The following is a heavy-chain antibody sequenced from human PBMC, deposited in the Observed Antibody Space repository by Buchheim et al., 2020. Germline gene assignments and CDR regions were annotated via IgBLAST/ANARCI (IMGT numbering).Heavy chain of an antibody. V-gene: IGHV3-74*01. Sequence: EVQLVESGGGLVQPGGSLRLSCAASGFTFSRYWMHWVRQAPGKGLMWVSRVNSDGSGTGYADSVKGRFTISRDNAQNTLYLQMNSLRAEDTAVYYCVKDLPNSGFAYDYWGQGSL. D-gene: IGHD5-12*01. CDR2: VNSDGSGT. CDR3: VKDLPNSGFAYDY. J-gene: IGHJ4*02. CDR1: GFTFSRYW.